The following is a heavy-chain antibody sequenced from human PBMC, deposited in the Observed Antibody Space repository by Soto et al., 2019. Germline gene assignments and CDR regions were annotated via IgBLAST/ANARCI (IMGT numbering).Heavy chain of an antibody. Sequence: GGSLRLSCTASGFTFSSSAMSWVRQAPGRGLEWVSGISGSGAGTYYADSVKGRFTISRDNSKNTLYLQMSGLRAEDTAVYYCAKGPTIFGAVISFDYYYGMYVWGQGTPVTVSS. CDR1: GFTFSSSA. CDR3: AKGPTIFGAVISFDYYYGMYV. D-gene: IGHD3-3*01. CDR2: ISGSGAGT. J-gene: IGHJ6*02. V-gene: IGHV3-23*01.